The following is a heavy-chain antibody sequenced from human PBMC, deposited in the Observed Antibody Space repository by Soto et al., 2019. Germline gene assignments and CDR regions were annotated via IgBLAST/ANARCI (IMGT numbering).Heavy chain of an antibody. CDR2: IYQSGST. CDR3: AAGGGLPRYY. V-gene: IGHV4-30-2*01. J-gene: IGHJ4*02. D-gene: IGHD5-12*01. Sequence: QLQLQESGSGLVKPSQTLSLTCAVSGGSISSGGHSWSLIRQPPGKGLEWIGYIYQSGSTYYNPSLKSRVTISVDRSKNQFSLKLSSVTAADTAVYYCAAGGGLPRYYWGQGTLVTVSS. CDR1: GGSISSGGHS.